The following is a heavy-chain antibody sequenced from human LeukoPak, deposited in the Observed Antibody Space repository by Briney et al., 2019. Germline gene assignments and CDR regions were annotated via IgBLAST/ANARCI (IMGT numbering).Heavy chain of an antibody. D-gene: IGHD3-16*02. CDR1: GFTFSSYA. Sequence: PGGSLRLSCAASGFTFSSYAMSWVRQAPGKGLEWVSAISGSGGSTYYADSVKGRFTISRDNSKNTLYLQMNSLRAEDTAVYYCAKDVHYDYVWGSYRSAGQLSGDFDYWGQGTLVTVSS. V-gene: IGHV3-23*01. CDR3: AKDVHYDYVWGSYRSAGQLSGDFDY. CDR2: ISGSGGST. J-gene: IGHJ4*02.